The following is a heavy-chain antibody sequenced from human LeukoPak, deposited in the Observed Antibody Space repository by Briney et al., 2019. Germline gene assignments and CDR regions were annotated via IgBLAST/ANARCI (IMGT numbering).Heavy chain of an antibody. D-gene: IGHD3-16*01. Sequence: GGSLRLSCAASGLTFSSYWMTWVRQAPGKGLEWVANIKHNGDELNYVDSVEDRFTISRDNAKNSLYLHMTGLRAEDTAVYYCARELRTFDSWGQGTLVTVSS. CDR1: GLTFSSYW. J-gene: IGHJ4*02. CDR2: IKHNGDEL. CDR3: ARELRTFDS. V-gene: IGHV3-7*01.